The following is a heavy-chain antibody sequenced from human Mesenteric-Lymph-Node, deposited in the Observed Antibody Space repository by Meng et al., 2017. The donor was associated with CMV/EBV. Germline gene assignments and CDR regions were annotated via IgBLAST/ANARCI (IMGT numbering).Heavy chain of an antibody. V-gene: IGHV3-7*01. CDR3: ARDPIAAAGKYYYGMDV. Sequence: GESLKISCRAAGFTFSRYWMSWVRQAPGKGLEWVANIHQIGTDKYYVDSVEGRFAISRDNSKNTLYLQMNSLRAEDTAVYYCARDPIAAAGKYYYGMDVWGQGTTVTVSS. J-gene: IGHJ6*02. D-gene: IGHD6-13*01. CDR1: GFTFSRYW. CDR2: IHQIGTDK.